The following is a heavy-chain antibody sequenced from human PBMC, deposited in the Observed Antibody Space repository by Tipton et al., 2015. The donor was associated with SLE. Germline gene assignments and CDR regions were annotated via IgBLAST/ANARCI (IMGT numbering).Heavy chain of an antibody. Sequence: TLSLTCTVSGGSISSYYWSWIRQPPGKGLEWIGYIYYSGSTNYNPSLKSRVTISVDTSKQQFSLKLSSVTAADTAVYYCARILTGSLGPFDIWGQGTMVTVSS. J-gene: IGHJ3*02. D-gene: IGHD3-9*01. V-gene: IGHV4-59*01. CDR3: ARILTGSLGPFDI. CDR2: IYYSGST. CDR1: GGSISSYY.